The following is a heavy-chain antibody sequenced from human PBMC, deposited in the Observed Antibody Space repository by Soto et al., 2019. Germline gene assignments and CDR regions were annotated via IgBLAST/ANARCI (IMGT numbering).Heavy chain of an antibody. CDR3: AREVRSGHSSSSNGFDP. J-gene: IGHJ5*02. CDR1: GYTFTSYG. Sequence: QVQLVQSGAEVKKPGASVKVSCKASGYTFTSYGISWVRQAPGQGLEWMGWISAYNGNTNYAQKLQGRVTMTTDTSTRKGYRELRRLRSDDTVVYYGAREVRSGHSSSSNGFDPWGQGTLVTVSS. D-gene: IGHD6-13*01. V-gene: IGHV1-18*01. CDR2: ISAYNGNT.